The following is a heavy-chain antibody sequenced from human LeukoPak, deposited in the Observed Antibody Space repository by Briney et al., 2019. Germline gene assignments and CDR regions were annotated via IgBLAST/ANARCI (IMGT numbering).Heavy chain of an antibody. J-gene: IGHJ4*02. D-gene: IGHD1-20*01. V-gene: IGHV4-39*01. Sequence: PSETLSLTCTVSVASISTSSYSWGWIRQPPGKGLEWIGLYYIESPYYNPSLKGRLTLNVDASKSQLSLTLTSVTAADTAVYYCARRPITVAPYFFDSWGQGLLVTVSS. CDR2: LYYIESP. CDR1: VASISTSSYS. CDR3: ARRPITVAPYFFDS.